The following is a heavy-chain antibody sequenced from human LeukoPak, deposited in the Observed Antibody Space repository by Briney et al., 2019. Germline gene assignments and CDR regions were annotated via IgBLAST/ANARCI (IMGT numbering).Heavy chain of an antibody. CDR2: ISYDGSNK. CDR1: GFTFSSYG. CDR3: AKDIRAAAGLDAFDI. J-gene: IGHJ3*02. V-gene: IGHV3-30*18. D-gene: IGHD6-13*01. Sequence: GRSLRLSCAASGFTFSSYGMHWVRQAPGKGLEWVAVISYDGSNKYYADSVKGRFTISRDNSKNTLYLQMNSLRAEDTAVYYCAKDIRAAAGLDAFDIWGQGIMVTVSS.